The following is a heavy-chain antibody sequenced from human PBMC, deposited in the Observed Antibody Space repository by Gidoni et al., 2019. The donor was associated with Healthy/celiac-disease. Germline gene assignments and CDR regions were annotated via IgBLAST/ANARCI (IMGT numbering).Heavy chain of an antibody. D-gene: IGHD6-13*01. J-gene: IGHJ4*02. CDR3: ARDPSGRTQQLGFDY. V-gene: IGHV3-33*01. Sequence: QVQLVESGGGVVQPGRSLRLSCAASGFTFSSYGMHWVRQAPGKGLEWVAVIWYDGSNKYYADSVKGRFTISRDNSKNTLYLQMNSLRAEDTAVYYCARDPSGRTQQLGFDYWGQGTLVTVSS. CDR2: IWYDGSNK. CDR1: GFTFSSYG.